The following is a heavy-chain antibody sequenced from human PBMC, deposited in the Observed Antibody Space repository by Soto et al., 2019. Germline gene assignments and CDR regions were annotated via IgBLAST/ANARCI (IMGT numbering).Heavy chain of an antibody. CDR2: HYSGSPT. D-gene: IGHD3-16*01. J-gene: IGHJ6*03. V-gene: IGHV4-59*08. Sequence: SETRPSPALSLVTPSVATTGAGSGSPQGRDWSTLGIHYSGSPTNYNPSLNSRVSISLDTSKTQFSLRLSSVTAADTAVYYCARLYARALGEYWYNYMDVWGKGTTVTVSS. CDR3: ARLYARALGEYWYNYMDV. CDR1: VTPSVATT.